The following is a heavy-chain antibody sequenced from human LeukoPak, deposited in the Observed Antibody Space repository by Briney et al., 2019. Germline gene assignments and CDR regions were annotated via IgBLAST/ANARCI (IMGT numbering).Heavy chain of an antibody. CDR2: IQKDGSEK. V-gene: IGHV3-7*01. Sequence: GGSLRLSCAASGFTFGSYWMTWVRQAPGKGLEWVANIQKDGSEKNYVDSVKGRFTISRDNAKNSLYLQMNSLRAEDTAVYYCARAPSEIGGYYPEYFRHWGQGTLVTVSS. J-gene: IGHJ1*01. CDR3: ARAPSEIGGYYPEYFRH. D-gene: IGHD3-22*01. CDR1: GFTFGSYW.